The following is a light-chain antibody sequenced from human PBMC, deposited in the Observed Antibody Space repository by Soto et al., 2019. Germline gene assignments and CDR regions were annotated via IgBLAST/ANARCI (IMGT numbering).Light chain of an antibody. J-gene: IGKJ1*01. V-gene: IGKV1-39*01. Sequence: DIQMTQSPSSLSASVGDRVTITCRASQTINNYVSWYQQKPGKAPKSLIYAASTLQRGVPTRFSGSGSGTEFTLTINSLQPEDSAIYYCQQSAKIPRTFGQGTKVEI. CDR3: QQSAKIPRT. CDR2: AAS. CDR1: QTINNY.